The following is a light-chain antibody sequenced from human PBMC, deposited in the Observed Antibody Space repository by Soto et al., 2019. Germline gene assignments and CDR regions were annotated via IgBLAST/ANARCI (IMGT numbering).Light chain of an antibody. CDR2: GAS. CDR1: QSVGTY. J-gene: IGKJ1*01. CDR3: QLYGPSLTWT. V-gene: IGKV3-20*01. Sequence: EDVLTQSRGTLSLYTGARATLSCRASQSVGTYLAWYQQKRGQAPRFLIYGASSRATGIPDRFSGSGSGTDFTLTISRLEHADFAAYYCQLYGPSLTWTFGQGTKVDIK.